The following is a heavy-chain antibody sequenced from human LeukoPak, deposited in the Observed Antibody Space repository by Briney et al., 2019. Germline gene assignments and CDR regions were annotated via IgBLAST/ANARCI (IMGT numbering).Heavy chain of an antibody. J-gene: IGHJ4*02. Sequence: GASVKVSCKASGYTFTSYGISWVRQAPGQGLEWMGWISAYNGNTNYAQKLQGRVTMTTDTSTSTAYMELRSLRSDDTAVYYCARDPIFGVVRGNFDYWGQGTLVTVSS. CDR2: ISAYNGNT. CDR3: ARDPIFGVVRGNFDY. V-gene: IGHV1-18*01. D-gene: IGHD3-3*01. CDR1: GYTFTSYG.